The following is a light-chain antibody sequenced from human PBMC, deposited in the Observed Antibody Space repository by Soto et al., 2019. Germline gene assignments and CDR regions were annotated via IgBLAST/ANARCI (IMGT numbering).Light chain of an antibody. J-gene: IGKJ4*01. CDR1: QSVSSY. CDR2: DAS. V-gene: IGKV3-11*01. CDR3: QQRSNWPPLT. Sequence: EIVLTQSPATLSLSPGERATLSCRASQSVSSYLAWYQQKPGQAPRLLIYDASNRATGIPARFSGSGSGTDFTLTISSLDPEVFAVYYCQQRSNWPPLTFGGGTKVEIK.